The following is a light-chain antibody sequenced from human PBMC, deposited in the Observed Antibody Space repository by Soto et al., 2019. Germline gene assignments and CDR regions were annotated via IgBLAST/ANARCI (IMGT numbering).Light chain of an antibody. Sequence: QSALTQPASVSGSPGQSITISCTGTSSDVGAYNYVSWYQQHPGKAPKLMISDVSNRPSGVSNRFSGSKSGNTASLTISGLQAEDEADYYCSSYTSSSTRLVFGGGTQLTVL. CDR3: SSYTSSSTRLV. J-gene: IGLJ2*01. CDR1: SSDVGAYNY. V-gene: IGLV2-14*01. CDR2: DVS.